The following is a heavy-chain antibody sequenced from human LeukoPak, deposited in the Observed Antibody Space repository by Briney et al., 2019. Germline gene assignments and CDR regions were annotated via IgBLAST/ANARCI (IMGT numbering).Heavy chain of an antibody. V-gene: IGHV3-21*01. Sequence: GGSLRLSCAASGFTFSSFSMNWVPQGPGKGLEGFSSISSSSSYIYYADPVKGRFTISRDNAKNSLYLQMNSLSAEDTAVYYCATTPRAMTTVTTGYWGQGTLVTVSS. D-gene: IGHD4-17*01. CDR3: ATTPRAMTTVTTGY. J-gene: IGHJ4*02. CDR1: GFTFSSFS. CDR2: ISSSSSYI.